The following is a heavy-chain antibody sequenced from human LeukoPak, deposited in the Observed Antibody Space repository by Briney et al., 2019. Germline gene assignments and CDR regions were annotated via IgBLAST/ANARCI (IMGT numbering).Heavy chain of an antibody. V-gene: IGHV4-34*01. J-gene: IGHJ4*02. D-gene: IGHD3-10*01. CDR1: GGSFSGYY. Sequence: SETLSLTCAVYGGSFSGYYWSWIRQPPGKGLEWIGEINHSGSTNYNPSLKSRVTISVDTSKNQFSLKLSSVTAADTAVYYCARSSAYYYGSGRHRPFDYWGQGTLVTVSS. CDR3: ARSSAYYYGSGRHRPFDY. CDR2: INHSGST.